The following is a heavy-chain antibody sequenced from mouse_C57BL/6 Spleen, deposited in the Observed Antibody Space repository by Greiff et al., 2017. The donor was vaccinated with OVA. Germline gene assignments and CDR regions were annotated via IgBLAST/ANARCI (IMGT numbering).Heavy chain of an antibody. V-gene: IGHV1-9*01. CDR3: SRAPRSGYLYYAMDD. CDR2: ILPGSGST. Sequence: VQLQQSGAELMKPGASVKLSCKATGYTFTGYWIEWVKQRPGHGLEWIGEILPGSGSTNYNEKFKGKATFTVDTSSNTAYMQLSSLTTEDSAIYYCSRAPRSGYLYYAMDDWGQGTSVTVSS. CDR1: GYTFTGYW. J-gene: IGHJ4*01. D-gene: IGHD3-2*02.